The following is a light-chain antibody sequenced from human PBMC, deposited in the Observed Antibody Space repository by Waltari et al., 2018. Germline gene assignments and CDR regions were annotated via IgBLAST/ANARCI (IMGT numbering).Light chain of an antibody. V-gene: IGLV1-44*01. CDR2: SNK. Sequence: QSVLTQPPSASGTPGQTVSISCSGSSSNIGSKSVNWYKQVPGTAPKLLIYSNKQRPSGVPDRFSGSKSGTSASLAISGLQSEDEAYYYCATWDDSLNGLFGGGTKLTVL. CDR3: ATWDDSLNGL. J-gene: IGLJ2*01. CDR1: SSNIGSKS.